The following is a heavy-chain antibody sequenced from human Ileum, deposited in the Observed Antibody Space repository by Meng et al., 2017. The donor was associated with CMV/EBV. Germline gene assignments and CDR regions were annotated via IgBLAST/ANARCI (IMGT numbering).Heavy chain of an antibody. CDR1: YT. CDR3: ARRFPDSSGWGWYFDL. Sequence: YTVTWVRQAPGQGLVWMGRIVPVFGETEYAQNFQGRVTIIADRSMTTDTSTSTAYMELRSLRFDDTAVYYCARRFPDSSGWGWYFDLWGRGTLVTVSS. D-gene: IGHD6-19*01. J-gene: IGHJ2*01. CDR2: IVPVFGET. V-gene: IGHV1-69*02.